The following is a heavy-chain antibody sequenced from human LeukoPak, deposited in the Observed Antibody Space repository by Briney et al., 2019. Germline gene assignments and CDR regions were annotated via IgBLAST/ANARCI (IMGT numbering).Heavy chain of an antibody. J-gene: IGHJ4*02. V-gene: IGHV3-30*04. D-gene: IGHD3-3*01. CDR3: ARDLDFWSGYDYYFDY. CDR2: ILNDGSNK. Sequence: GGSLRLSCAASGFSFSSYAMHWVRQAPGKGLEWVTAILNDGSNKFYADSVKGRFTISRDTSKNTLYLQMDSLRAEDTAVYYCARDLDFWSGYDYYFDYWGQGTLVTVSS. CDR1: GFSFSSYA.